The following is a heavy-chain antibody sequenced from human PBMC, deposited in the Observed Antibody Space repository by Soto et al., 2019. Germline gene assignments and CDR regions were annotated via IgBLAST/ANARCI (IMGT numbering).Heavy chain of an antibody. CDR3: ARAGPYFEP. CDR2: SSNDGTTT. CDR1: GFTLSSHE. Sequence: VQLVESGGGVVQPGRSLRLSCAASGFTLSSHEMPWVRQAPGKGLEWVSYSSNDGTTTYYADSVKGRFTISRDNAKNYLYLHINSVRAADIAFYSCARAGPYFEPWGRGTLVTVSS. J-gene: IGHJ4*02. V-gene: IGHV3-48*03.